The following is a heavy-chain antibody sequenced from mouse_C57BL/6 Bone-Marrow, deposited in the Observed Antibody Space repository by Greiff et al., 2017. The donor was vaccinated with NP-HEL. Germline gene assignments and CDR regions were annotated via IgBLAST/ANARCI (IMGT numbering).Heavy chain of an antibody. J-gene: IGHJ1*03. D-gene: IGHD1-1*01. CDR3: ARGSYEWYFDV. Sequence: EVQRVESEGGLVQPGSSMKLSCTASGFTFSDYYMAWVRQVPEKGLEWVANINYDGSSTYYLDSLKSRFIISRDNAKNILYLQMSSLKSEDTATYYCARGSYEWYFDVWGTGTTVTVSS. V-gene: IGHV5-16*01. CDR2: INYDGSST. CDR1: GFTFSDYY.